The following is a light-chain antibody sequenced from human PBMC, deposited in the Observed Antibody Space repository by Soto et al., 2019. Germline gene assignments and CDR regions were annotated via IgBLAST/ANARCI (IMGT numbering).Light chain of an antibody. V-gene: IGKV1-39*01. CDR3: QQSYTTPVYS. CDR2: AAS. Sequence: IQMTQSPSSLSASVGDRVTITCRASQNIIFYVNWYQQKPGEAPKLLIYAASNLQSGVPSRFSGSGSGTDFTLTISSLQPEDFATYFCQQSYTTPVYSFGQGTK. J-gene: IGKJ2*01. CDR1: QNIIFY.